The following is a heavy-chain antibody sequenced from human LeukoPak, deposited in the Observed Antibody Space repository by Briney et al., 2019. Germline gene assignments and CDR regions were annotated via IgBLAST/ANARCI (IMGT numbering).Heavy chain of an antibody. CDR1: GFTFNNYA. CDR3: ATSPTFAP. CDR2: ISGSGDIT. J-gene: IGHJ5*02. V-gene: IGHV3-23*01. Sequence: AGGSLRLSCVASGFTFNNYAMSWVRQAPEKGLEWVSAISGSGDITYYADSVKGRFTISRDNSRSTLYLQMSSLRAEDTAIYYCATSPTFAPWGQGTLVTVSS.